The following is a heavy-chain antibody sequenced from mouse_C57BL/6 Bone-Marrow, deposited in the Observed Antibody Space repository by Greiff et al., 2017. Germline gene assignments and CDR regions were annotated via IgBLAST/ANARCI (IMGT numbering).Heavy chain of an antibody. Sequence: VQLQQPGAELVKPGASVKMSCTASGYTFTSYWITWVKQRPGPGLEWIGDIYPGSGSTNYNEKFKSKATLTVDTSSSTAYMQLSSLTSEDSAVYYCARWGFYYGSSYYYAMDYGGQGTSVTVSS. V-gene: IGHV1-55*01. J-gene: IGHJ4*01. CDR3: ARWGFYYGSSYYYAMDY. CDR2: IYPGSGST. CDR1: GYTFTSYW. D-gene: IGHD1-1*01.